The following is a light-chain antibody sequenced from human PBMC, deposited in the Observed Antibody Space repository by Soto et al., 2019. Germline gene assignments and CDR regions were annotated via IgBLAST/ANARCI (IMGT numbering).Light chain of an antibody. CDR1: HSIITW. V-gene: IGKV1-5*03. J-gene: IGKJ1*01. Sequence: DIQMTQSPSTLAASVGDRVTITCRASHSIITWLAWYQQEPGKAPKLLIHKASSLQSGVPSRFSGSGSGTDFTLTISSLHPDDFATYYCQQYNSYSPTFGQGTKVDIK. CDR3: QQYNSYSPT. CDR2: KAS.